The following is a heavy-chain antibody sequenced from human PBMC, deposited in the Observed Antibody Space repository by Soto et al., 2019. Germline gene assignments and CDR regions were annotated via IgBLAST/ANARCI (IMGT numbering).Heavy chain of an antibody. V-gene: IGHV4-30-4*01. CDR3: ARVSYETAAFDY. CDR1: GDSMRSGDYY. J-gene: IGHJ4*02. CDR2: IYHSGNT. Sequence: SETLSLTCTVSGDSMRSGDYYWSWIRQSPGKGLEWIGYIYHSGNTYYNPSLQSSCFLSVDASKNQFSLSLSSVTAADTAVYYCARVSYETAAFDYWGQGTPVTVSS. D-gene: IGHD6-25*01.